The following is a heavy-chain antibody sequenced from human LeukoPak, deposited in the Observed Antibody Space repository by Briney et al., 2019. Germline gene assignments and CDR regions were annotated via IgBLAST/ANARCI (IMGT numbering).Heavy chain of an antibody. J-gene: IGHJ4*02. CDR1: GGSISSSSYY. V-gene: IGHV4-39*07. CDR3: AINVGDEEESPYYFDY. CDR2: INHSGST. Sequence: SETLSLTCTVSGGSISSSSYYWSWIRQPPGKGLEWIGEINHSGSTNYNPSLKSRVTISVDTSKNQFSLKLSSVTAADTAVYYCAINVGDEEESPYYFDYWGQGTLVTVSS. D-gene: IGHD3-16*01.